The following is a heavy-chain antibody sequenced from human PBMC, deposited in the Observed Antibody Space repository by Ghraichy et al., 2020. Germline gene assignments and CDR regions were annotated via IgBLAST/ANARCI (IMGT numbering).Heavy chain of an antibody. J-gene: IGHJ4*02. CDR1: GFTFSSHA. Sequence: GGSLRLSCAASGFTFSSHAMSWVRQAPGQGPQWVSSIRESGDTTYFADSVKGRFTISRDNSKNTVYLQMNSLRVDDTAIYYCAKANLGIAMIFDNWGQGPQVTVSS. CDR3: AKANLGIAMIFDN. V-gene: IGHV3-23*01. CDR2: IRESGDTT. D-gene: IGHD3-16*01.